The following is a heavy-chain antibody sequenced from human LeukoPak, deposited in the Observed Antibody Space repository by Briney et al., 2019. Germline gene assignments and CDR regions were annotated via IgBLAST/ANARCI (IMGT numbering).Heavy chain of an antibody. D-gene: IGHD3-22*01. CDR2: IYSGGST. CDR1: GFTFSSYG. Sequence: PGGSLRLSCAASGFTFSSYGLHWVRQTPGKGLEWVSVIYSGGSTYYADSVKGRFTISRDNSKNTLYLQMNSLRAEDTAVYYCARGPVTMIVLVTDYYMDVWGKGTTVTVSS. CDR3: ARGPVTMIVLVTDYYMDV. J-gene: IGHJ6*03. V-gene: IGHV3-53*01.